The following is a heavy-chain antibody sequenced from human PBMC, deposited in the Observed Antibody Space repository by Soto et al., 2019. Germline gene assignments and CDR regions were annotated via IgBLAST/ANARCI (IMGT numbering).Heavy chain of an antibody. V-gene: IGHV4-59*01. CDR1: GGSISGYY. CDR2: MYKTGST. D-gene: IGHD2-21*02. CDR3: ARDLWGYCGTDCYPLDV. Sequence: PWETLSLTCTVSGGSISGYYWSWIRQPPGKGLEWIGYMYKTGSTVYNPSFKSRVTISVDTSKNQFSLKLNSVTAADTAVYYCARDLWGYCGTDCYPLDVWGQGTTVTVSS. J-gene: IGHJ6*02.